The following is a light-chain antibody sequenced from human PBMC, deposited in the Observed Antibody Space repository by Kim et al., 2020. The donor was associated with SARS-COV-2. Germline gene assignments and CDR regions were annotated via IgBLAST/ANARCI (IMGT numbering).Light chain of an antibody. CDR3: NSRDSSFYV. J-gene: IGLJ1*01. CDR2: GKN. CDR1: SLRSYY. Sequence: TGRNKCQGSSLRSYYASWYQQKPGQAPVLVIYGKNNRPSGTPDRFAGSSSGNTASLTITGAQADDEADYYCNSRDSSFYVFGTGTKVTVL. V-gene: IGLV3-19*01.